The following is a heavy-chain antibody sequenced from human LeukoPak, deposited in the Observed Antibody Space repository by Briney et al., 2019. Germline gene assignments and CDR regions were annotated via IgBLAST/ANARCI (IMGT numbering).Heavy chain of an antibody. CDR1: GFTFSSYG. CDR2: ISYDGSNE. J-gene: IGHJ2*01. D-gene: IGHD4-17*01. Sequence: GRSLRLSCAASGFTFSSYGMHWVRQAPGKGLGWVAVISYDGSNEYYADSVKGRFTISRDNSKNTLYLQMNSLRAEDTAVYYCARVETVTTSWYFDLWGRGTLVTVSS. CDR3: ARVETVTTSWYFDL. V-gene: IGHV3-30*03.